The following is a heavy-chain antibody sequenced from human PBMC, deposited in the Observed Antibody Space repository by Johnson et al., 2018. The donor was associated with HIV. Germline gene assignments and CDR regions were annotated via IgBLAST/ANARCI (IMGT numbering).Heavy chain of an antibody. CDR2: TRYDGSDE. CDR1: GFTFSYYG. Sequence: QVQLVESGGGVVQPGRSLRLSCAASGFTFSYYGLHWVRQAPGVGLEWVAFTRYDGSDEFYADSVRGRFTISRDNSRNTLFLQMNSLRAEDTAMYFCVRRFYDSSAFDVWGQGTMVTVSS. V-gene: IGHV3-30*02. J-gene: IGHJ3*01. CDR3: VRRFYDSSAFDV. D-gene: IGHD3-22*01.